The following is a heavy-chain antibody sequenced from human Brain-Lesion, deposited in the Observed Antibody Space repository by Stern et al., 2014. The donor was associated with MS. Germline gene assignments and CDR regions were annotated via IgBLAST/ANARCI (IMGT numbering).Heavy chain of an antibody. CDR2: FVPEEGET. J-gene: IGHJ6*02. Sequence: VQLVASGAEVKKPGASVKVSCKVSGSTLPELSMHWVRPAPGKGLEWMGGFVPEEGETIYAQKFQGRVTMTEDTSTDTAYMELSSLRSEDTAVYYCATDRDDFRSGYSAPTKGYGLDVWGQGTTVTVTS. V-gene: IGHV1-24*01. CDR3: ATDRDDFRSGYSAPTKGYGLDV. CDR1: GSTLPELS. D-gene: IGHD3-3*01.